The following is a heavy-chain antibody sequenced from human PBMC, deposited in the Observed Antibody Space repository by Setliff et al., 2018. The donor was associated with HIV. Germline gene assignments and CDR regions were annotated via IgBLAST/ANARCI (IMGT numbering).Heavy chain of an antibody. J-gene: IGHJ4*02. CDR2: IYTSGSI. CDR3: AREQREVSTYYFDY. D-gene: IGHD5-18*01. Sequence: SETLSLTCTASGGSISRGSYYWSWIRQPAGKGLEWIGRIYTSGSIHYNPSLKSRVTISVDTSKNQFSLKVSSVNAPDTAVYFCAREQREVSTYYFDYWAQGSLVTVSS. V-gene: IGHV4-61*02. CDR1: GGSISRGSYY.